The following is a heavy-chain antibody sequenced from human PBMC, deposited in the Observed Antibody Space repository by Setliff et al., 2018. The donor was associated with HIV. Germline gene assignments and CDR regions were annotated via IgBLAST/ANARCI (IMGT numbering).Heavy chain of an antibody. CDR3: AIGGRWFGEFNF. CDR2: IYENAYA. J-gene: IGHJ4*02. D-gene: IGHD3-10*01. V-gene: IGHV4-4*09. Sequence: SETLSLTCTVSGGSMNNYYWNWIRQTPGKGLEWIGYIYENAYAHYTVSLRSRVTVSMDTSKNQFSLKLNSVTAADTAVYYCAIGGRWFGEFNFWGQGTLVTVSS. CDR1: GGSMNNYY.